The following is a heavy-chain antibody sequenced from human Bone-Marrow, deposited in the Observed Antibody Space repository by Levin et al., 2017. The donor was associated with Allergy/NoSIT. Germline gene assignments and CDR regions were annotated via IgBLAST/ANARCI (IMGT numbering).Heavy chain of an antibody. Sequence: AGGSLRLSCAASSTHPISWIRQAPGKGLEWVSTIGGLDRDTFYTDSVKGRFTISRDDAKNTVTLQMNSLRVEDTAVYYCATGSVFLWFRDVNTGFDQWGQGTLVTVSS. V-gene: IGHV3-23*01. J-gene: IGHJ4*02. CDR2: IGGLDRDT. CDR1: STHP. CDR3: ATGSVFLWFRDVNTGFDQ. D-gene: IGHD3-10*01.